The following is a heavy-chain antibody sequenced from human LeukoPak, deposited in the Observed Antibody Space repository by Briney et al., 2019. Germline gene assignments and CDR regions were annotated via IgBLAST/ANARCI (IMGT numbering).Heavy chain of an antibody. CDR3: AKTPCRGWFAP. V-gene: IGHV3-23*01. D-gene: IGHD2-15*01. Sequence: PGGSLSPSCAASGFTLCSSAMCWVRQAPGKGLEWVSAISGSGGSTYYADSVKGRFTISRDNSKNTLYLQMNSLRAEDTAVYYCAKTPCRGWFAPWRQGTLVTVSS. CDR1: GFTLCSSA. J-gene: IGHJ5*02. CDR2: ISGSGGST.